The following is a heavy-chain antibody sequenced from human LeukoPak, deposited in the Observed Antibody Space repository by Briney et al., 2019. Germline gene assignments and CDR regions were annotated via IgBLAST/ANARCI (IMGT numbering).Heavy chain of an antibody. CDR3: ARDTYNYESSGYYYREYMDV. V-gene: IGHV4-59*01. CDR2: IYYSGST. Sequence: SETLSLTCTVSGGSISSYYWSWVRQPPGKGLEWIGYIYYSGSTNYNPSLKSRVTISVDTSNNQFSLKLSSVTAADTAVYYCARDTYNYESSGYYYREYMDVWPRGTAVTVSS. D-gene: IGHD3-22*01. J-gene: IGHJ6*03. CDR1: GGSISSYY.